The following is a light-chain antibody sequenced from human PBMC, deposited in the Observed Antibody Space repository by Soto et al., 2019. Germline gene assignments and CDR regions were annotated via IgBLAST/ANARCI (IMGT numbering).Light chain of an antibody. CDR1: QSITSN. CDR3: QQYNNWPPWT. J-gene: IGKJ1*01. CDR2: GAS. Sequence: EIVMTQSPATLSVSPGERATLSCRASQSITSNVAWYQQKPGQAPRLLIYGASTRATGIPARFSGSGSGTEFTLTISSLQSEDFAVYYCQQYNNWPPWTFGQGTKVKIK. V-gene: IGKV3-15*01.